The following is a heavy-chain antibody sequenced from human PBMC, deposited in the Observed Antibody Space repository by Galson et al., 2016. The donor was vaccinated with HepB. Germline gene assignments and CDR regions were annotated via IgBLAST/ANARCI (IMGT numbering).Heavy chain of an antibody. CDR2: IWLDGSNK. D-gene: IGHD3-10*01. V-gene: IGHV3-33*08. J-gene: IGHJ4*02. Sequence: SLRLSCAASGFTFSSYGMHWVRQAPGKGLEWVAVIWLDGSNKNYVDSVRGRFTISRDNSKNTLYLQMNSLRAEDTAVYYCARKGGIYSPWGYWGQGTLVTVSS. CDR3: ARKGGIYSPWGY. CDR1: GFTFSSYG.